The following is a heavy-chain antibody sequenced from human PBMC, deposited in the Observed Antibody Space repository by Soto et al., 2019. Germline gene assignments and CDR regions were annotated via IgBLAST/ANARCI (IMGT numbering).Heavy chain of an antibody. CDR2: ISSSGSTI. CDR1: GFTFSDYY. J-gene: IGHJ5*02. Sequence: VPLVESGGGLVKPGGSLRLSCAASGFTFSDYYMSWIRQAPGKGLEWVSYISSSGSTIYYADSVKGRFTISRDNAKSSLYLQMNSLRAEDTAVYYCARVRSIASLRGNWFDPWGQGTLVTVSS. V-gene: IGHV3-11*01. D-gene: IGHD2-21*01. CDR3: ARVRSIASLRGNWFDP.